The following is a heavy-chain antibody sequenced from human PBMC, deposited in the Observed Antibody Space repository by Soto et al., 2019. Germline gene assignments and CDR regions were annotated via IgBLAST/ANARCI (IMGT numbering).Heavy chain of an antibody. D-gene: IGHD2-2*01. Sequence: GASVKVSCKASGGTFSSYAISWVRQAPGQGLEWMGGIIPIFGTANYAQKFQGRVTITADESTSTAYMELSSLRSEDTAVYYCARGEYQLPGAYYGMDVWGQGTTVTV. CDR3: ARGEYQLPGAYYGMDV. CDR2: IIPIFGTA. CDR1: GGTFSSYA. J-gene: IGHJ6*02. V-gene: IGHV1-69*13.